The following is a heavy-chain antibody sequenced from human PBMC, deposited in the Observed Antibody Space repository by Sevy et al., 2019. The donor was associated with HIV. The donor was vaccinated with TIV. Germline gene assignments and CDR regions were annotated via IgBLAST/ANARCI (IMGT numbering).Heavy chain of an antibody. Sequence: ASVKVSCKASGYSFTGFYIHWMRHAPGQGLEWMGWINPNNGDAKYAQKYQGRVTMTRDTSATTTYMELTSLRSDDTAMYYCVRGYFGSGSYRLLYWGQGAPVTVSS. CDR1: GYSFTGFY. CDR3: VRGYFGSGSYRLLY. J-gene: IGHJ4*02. V-gene: IGHV1-2*02. CDR2: INPNNGDA. D-gene: IGHD3-10*01.